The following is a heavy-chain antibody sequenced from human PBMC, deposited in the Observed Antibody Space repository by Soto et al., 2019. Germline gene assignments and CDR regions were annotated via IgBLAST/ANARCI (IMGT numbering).Heavy chain of an antibody. J-gene: IGHJ4*02. CDR3: ARSASGSNYDSSGYYGYYFDY. D-gene: IGHD3-22*01. V-gene: IGHV3-11*06. CDR1: GFTFSDYY. CDR2: ISSSSSYT. Sequence: QVQLVESGGGLVKPGGSLRLSCAASGFTFSDYYMSWIRQAPGKGLEWVSYISSSSSYTNYADSVKGRFTISRDNAKNSLYLQMNSLRAEDTAVYYCARSASGSNYDSSGYYGYYFDYWGQGTLVTVSS.